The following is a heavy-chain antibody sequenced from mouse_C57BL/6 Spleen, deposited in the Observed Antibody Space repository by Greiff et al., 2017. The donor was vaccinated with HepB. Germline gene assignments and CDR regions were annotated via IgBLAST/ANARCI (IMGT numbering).Heavy chain of an antibody. Sequence: VKLMESGAELVRPGASVTLSCKASGYTFTDYEMHWVKQTPVHGLEWIGAIDPETGGTAYNQKFKGKAILTADKSSSTAYMELRSLTSEDSAVYYCTRPRYSNYVWFAYWGQGTLVTVSA. V-gene: IGHV1-15*01. J-gene: IGHJ3*01. CDR1: GYTFTDYE. CDR2: IDPETGGT. CDR3: TRPRYSNYVWFAY. D-gene: IGHD2-5*01.